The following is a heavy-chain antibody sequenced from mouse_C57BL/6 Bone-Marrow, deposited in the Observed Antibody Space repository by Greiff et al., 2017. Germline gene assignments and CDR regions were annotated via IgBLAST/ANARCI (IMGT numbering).Heavy chain of an antibody. Sequence: EVQLQQSGPELVKPGASVKISCKASGYTFTDYYMNWVKQSHGKSLEWIGDINPNNGGTSYNQKFKGKATLTVDKSSSTAYMERRSLTSEDSAVYYCARQDSSGYVGFDYWGQGTTLTVSS. D-gene: IGHD3-2*02. V-gene: IGHV1-26*01. CDR2: INPNNGGT. CDR1: GYTFTDYY. J-gene: IGHJ2*01. CDR3: ARQDSSGYVGFDY.